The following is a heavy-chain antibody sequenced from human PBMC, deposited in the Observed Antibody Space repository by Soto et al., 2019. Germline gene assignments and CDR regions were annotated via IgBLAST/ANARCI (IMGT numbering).Heavy chain of an antibody. V-gene: IGHV3-23*01. CDR1: GFSVSNTF. J-gene: IGHJ4*02. D-gene: IGHD4-17*01. CDR3: AKDLFDYGVKSVDY. Sequence: PGGSLRRSCTASGFSVSNTFMSWVRQAPGKGLEWVSGISGSGGSTYYADSVKGRFTISRDNSKSTLYLQMNSLRAEDTAVYDCAKDLFDYGVKSVDYWGQGTLVTVSS. CDR2: ISGSGGST.